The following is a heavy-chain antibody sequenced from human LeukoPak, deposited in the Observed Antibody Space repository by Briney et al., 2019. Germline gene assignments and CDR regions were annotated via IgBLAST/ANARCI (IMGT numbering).Heavy chain of an antibody. D-gene: IGHD3-10*01. J-gene: IGHJ4*02. CDR1: GFTFSTYW. CDR2: IKQDGSEQ. V-gene: IGHV3-7*01. Sequence: PGGSLRLSCAASGFTFSTYWMSWVRQAPGKGLEWVANIKQDGSEQYYVDSVKGRFTISRDNAKNSLYLQMNTLRPEDTAVYYCAIQKADLITMVRGVIAYWGQGTLVTVSS. CDR3: AIQKADLITMVRGVIAY.